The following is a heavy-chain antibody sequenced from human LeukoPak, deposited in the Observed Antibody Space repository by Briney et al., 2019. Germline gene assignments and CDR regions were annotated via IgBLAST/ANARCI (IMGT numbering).Heavy chain of an antibody. J-gene: IGHJ4*02. CDR2: IIPIFGTA. CDR3: ASPREVGALNDVPYYFDY. Sequence: GASVKVSCKASGGTFSSYAISWVRQAPGQGLEWMGGIIPIFGTANYAQKFQGRVTITADESTSTAYMELSSLRSEDTAVYYCASPREVGALNDVPYYFDYWGQGTLVTVSS. CDR1: GGTFSSYA. D-gene: IGHD1-26*01. V-gene: IGHV1-69*13.